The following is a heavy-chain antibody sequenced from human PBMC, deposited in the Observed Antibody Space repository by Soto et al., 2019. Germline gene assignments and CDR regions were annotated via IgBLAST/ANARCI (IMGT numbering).Heavy chain of an antibody. J-gene: IGHJ4*02. V-gene: IGHV3-30-3*01. CDR1: GFTFSSYA. CDR3: ARGPPGSTLPYFDY. Sequence: GSLRLSCAASGFTFSSYAMHWVRQAPGKGLEWVAVISYDGSNKYYADSVKGRFTISRDNSKNTLYLQMNSLRAEDTAVYYCARGPPGSTLPYFDYWGQGTLVTVSS. D-gene: IGHD2-2*01. CDR2: ISYDGSNK.